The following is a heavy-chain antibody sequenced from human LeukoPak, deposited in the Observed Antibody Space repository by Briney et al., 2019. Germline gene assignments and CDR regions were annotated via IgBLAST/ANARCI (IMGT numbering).Heavy chain of an antibody. CDR2: ISGSGGST. CDR1: GFTFSSYA. J-gene: IGHJ4*02. CDR3: AKGRMPYCSGGSCQRAYFDY. V-gene: IGHV3-23*01. D-gene: IGHD2-15*01. Sequence: GGSQRLSCAASGFTFSSYAMSWVRQAPGKGLEWVSAISGSGGSTYYADSVKGRFTISRDNSKNTLYLQMNSLRAEDTAVYYCAKGRMPYCSGGSCQRAYFDYWGQGTLVTVSS.